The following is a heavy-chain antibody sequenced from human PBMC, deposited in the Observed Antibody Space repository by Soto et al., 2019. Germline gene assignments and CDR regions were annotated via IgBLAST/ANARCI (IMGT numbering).Heavy chain of an antibody. V-gene: IGHV1-2*02. CDR3: ARGKDIVLPGPNWFDP. J-gene: IGHJ5*02. CDR1: GYTFIAYY. D-gene: IGHD2-8*02. Sequence: QVQLVQSGAEVNKPGASVKVSCKASGYTFIAYYVHWVRQAPGQGLEWMGWINPNNGDTDYAQKFQGRVTMTRDTSIRTAYLELRSLISDDTAVYYCARGKDIVLPGPNWFDPWGQGTLVTVSS. CDR2: INPNNGDT.